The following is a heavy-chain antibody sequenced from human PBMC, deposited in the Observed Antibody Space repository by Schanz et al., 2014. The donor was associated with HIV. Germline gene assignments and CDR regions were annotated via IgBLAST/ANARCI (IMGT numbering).Heavy chain of an antibody. Sequence: EVQLLESGGDLVQPGGSLRLSCAASGFTFKNYGMSWVRQAPGKGLEWVSTIGGTNTHYAESVEGRFTVSRDNSKDTLFLQMNSLRGEDTAVYYCARVANWDYYGMDVWGRGTTVTVSS. V-gene: IGHV3-23*01. CDR3: ARVANWDYYGMDV. J-gene: IGHJ6*02. CDR1: GFTFKNYG. CDR2: IGGTNT. D-gene: IGHD3-16*01.